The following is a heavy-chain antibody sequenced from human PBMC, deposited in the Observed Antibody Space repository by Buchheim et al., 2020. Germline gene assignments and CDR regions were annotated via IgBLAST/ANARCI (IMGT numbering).Heavy chain of an antibody. CDR1: GYTFTSYY. J-gene: IGHJ5*02. D-gene: IGHD5-12*01. CDR3: ASGGELGGYSSYEPKFDP. V-gene: IGHV1-46*03. Sequence: QVQLVQSGAEVKKPGASVKVSCKASGYTFTSYYMHWVRQAPGQGLEWMGIINPSGGSTSYAQKFQGRVTMTRDTYTSTVYMELSSLRSEDTAVYYCASGGELGGYSSYEPKFDPWGQGTL. CDR2: INPSGGST.